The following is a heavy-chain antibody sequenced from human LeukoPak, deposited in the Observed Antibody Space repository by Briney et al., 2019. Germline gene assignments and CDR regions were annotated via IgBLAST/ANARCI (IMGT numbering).Heavy chain of an antibody. CDR1: GYTFTDYY. J-gene: IGHJ4*02. CDR2: INVNRGGT. Sequence: ASVKVSCKASGYTFTDYYMHWVRQAPGQGLEWMGWINVNRGGTNYAQRFQGRVTMTRDTSITTAYMELSRLKSDDTAVYYCARDGTSTDDYWGQGTLVTVSS. V-gene: IGHV1-2*02. CDR3: ARDGTSTDDY. D-gene: IGHD2-2*01.